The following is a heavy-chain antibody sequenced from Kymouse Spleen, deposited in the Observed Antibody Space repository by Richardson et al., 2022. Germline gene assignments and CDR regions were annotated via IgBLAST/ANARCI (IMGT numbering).Heavy chain of an antibody. J-gene: IGHJ4*02. D-gene: IGHD2-2*02. CDR3: GGYCSSTSCYAGDY. V-gene: IGHV3-23*04. Sequence: VQLVESGGGLVQPGGSLRLSCAASGFTFSSYAMSWVRQAPGKGLEWVSAISGSGGSTYYADSVKGRFTISRDNSKNTLYLQMNSLRAEDTAVYYCGGYCSSTSCYAGDYWGQGTLVTVSS. CDR2: ISGSGGST. CDR1: GFTFSSYA.